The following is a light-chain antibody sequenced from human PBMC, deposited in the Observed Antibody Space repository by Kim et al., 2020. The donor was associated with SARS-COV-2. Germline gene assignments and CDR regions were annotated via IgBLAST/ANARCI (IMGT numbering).Light chain of an antibody. CDR1: SLRSYY. CDR2: GKN. J-gene: IGLJ3*02. CDR3: NSRDSSGNPDWV. V-gene: IGLV3-19*01. Sequence: SSELTQDPAVSVALGQTVRITCQGDSLRSYYASWYQQKPGQAPVLVIYGKNNRPSGIPDRFSGSSSGNTASLTITGAQAEDEADYYCNSRDSSGNPDWVFGGGTQLTV.